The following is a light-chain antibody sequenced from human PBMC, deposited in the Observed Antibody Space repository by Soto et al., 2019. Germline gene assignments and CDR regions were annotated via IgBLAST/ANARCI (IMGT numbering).Light chain of an antibody. V-gene: IGLV2-8*01. J-gene: IGLJ1*01. CDR1: SSDVGGYNY. CDR2: QVT. CDR3: CSYVGSNNYV. Sequence: QSVLTQPPSASGSPGQSVAISCTGTSSDVGGYNYVSWYQQYPGKAPKLIMYQVTKRPSGVPDRFSGSKSGNTASLTVSGLQAEEEADYYCCSYVGSNNYVFGTGTKVTVL.